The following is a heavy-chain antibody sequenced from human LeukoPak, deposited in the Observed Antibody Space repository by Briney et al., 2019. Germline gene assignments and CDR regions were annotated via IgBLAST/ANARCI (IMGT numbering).Heavy chain of an antibody. J-gene: IGHJ4*02. CDR1: GYTFTGYY. CDR3: TRGLRYGLANVNY. CDR2: INPNSGGT. D-gene: IGHD5-18*01. V-gene: IGHV1-2*02. Sequence: ASVKVTCKASGYTFTGYYMHWVRQAPGQGLEWMGWINPNSGGTNYAQKFQGRVTMTRDTSISTAYMELSRLRSDDTAEYSYTRGLRYGLANVNYWGQGTLVTASS.